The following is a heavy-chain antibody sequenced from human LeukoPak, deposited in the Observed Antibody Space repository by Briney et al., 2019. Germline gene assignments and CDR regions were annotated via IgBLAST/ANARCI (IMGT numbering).Heavy chain of an antibody. J-gene: IGHJ4*02. CDR2: ISSSSSYI. CDR1: GFTFSSYT. Sequence: GGSLRLSCAASGFTFSSYTMNWVRQAPGKGLEWVSSISSSSSYIYYADSVKGRFTISRDNAKNSLYLQMNSLRAEDTAVYYCARENCSSTSWYYFDYWGQGHLVTVSS. D-gene: IGHD2-2*01. V-gene: IGHV3-21*01. CDR3: ARENCSSTSWYYFDY.